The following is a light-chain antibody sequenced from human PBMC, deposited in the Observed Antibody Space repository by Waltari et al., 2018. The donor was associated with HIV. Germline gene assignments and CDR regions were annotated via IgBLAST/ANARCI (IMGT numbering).Light chain of an antibody. CDR3: SSYSPTDTLI. Sequence: QSALTQPASVSGSPGQSITISCTGTTSDIGGYNYVSWYQHHPGNAPKLVIYEVSNRPSGVSNRFSGSKSANTAALTISGLQAEDEAAYYCSSYSPTDTLIFGGGTNLTV. J-gene: IGLJ2*01. CDR1: TSDIGGYNY. CDR2: EVS. V-gene: IGLV2-14*01.